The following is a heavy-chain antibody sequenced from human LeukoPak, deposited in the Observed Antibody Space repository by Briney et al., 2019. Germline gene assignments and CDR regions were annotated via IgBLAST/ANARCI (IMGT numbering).Heavy chain of an antibody. CDR2: INPSTGST. CDR1: GYTFTTYY. J-gene: IGHJ3*02. Sequence: ASVRVSCKASGYTFTTYYMHWVRQAPGPGLEWMGIINPSTGSTRYAQKFQGRVTITADESTSTAYMELSSLRSEDTAVYYCAREIHPRFGEYDAFDIWGQGTMVTVSS. V-gene: IGHV1-46*01. D-gene: IGHD3-10*01. CDR3: AREIHPRFGEYDAFDI.